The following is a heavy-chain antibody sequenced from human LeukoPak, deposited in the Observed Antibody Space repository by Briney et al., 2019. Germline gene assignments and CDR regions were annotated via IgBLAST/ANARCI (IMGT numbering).Heavy chain of an antibody. V-gene: IGHV4-39*07. CDR1: GGSISSSSYY. CDR2: IYYSGTT. J-gene: IGHJ5*02. Sequence: SETLSLTCTVSGGSISSSSYYWGWIRQPPGKGLEWIGNIYYSGTTYYNPSLKSRVTISVDTSKNLFSLKLTSVTAADTAVYYCARAYCSGGSCYDSRGWFDPWGHGTLVTVSS. CDR3: ARAYCSGGSCYDSRGWFDP. D-gene: IGHD2-15*01.